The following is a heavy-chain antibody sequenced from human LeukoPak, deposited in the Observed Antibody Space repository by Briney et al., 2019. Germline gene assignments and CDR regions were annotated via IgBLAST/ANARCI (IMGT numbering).Heavy chain of an antibody. V-gene: IGHV4-59*01. J-gene: IGHJ4*02. Sequence: SETLSLTCTVSGGSISPYYWSWIRQPPGKGLEWVGYIYYTGSTDYNPSLKSRVTISLDTSKHQFSLRLTSVTAADTAVYYCARLRGAAAGYFDYWGQGTLVTVSS. CDR2: IYYTGST. CDR1: GGSISPYY. D-gene: IGHD6-13*01. CDR3: ARLRGAAAGYFDY.